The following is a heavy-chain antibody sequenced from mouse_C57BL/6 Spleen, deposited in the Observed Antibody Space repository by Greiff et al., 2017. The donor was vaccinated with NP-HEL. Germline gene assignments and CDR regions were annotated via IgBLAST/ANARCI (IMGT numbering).Heavy chain of an antibody. CDR2: INPYNGGT. Sequence: VQLKESGPVLVKPGASVKMSCKASGYTFTDYYMNWVKQSHGKSLEWIGVINPYNGGTSYNQKFKGKATLTVDKSSITAYMELNSLTSEDSAVYYCATSYYSNYVGFAYWGQGTLVTVSA. CDR1: GYTFTDYY. CDR3: ATSYYSNYVGFAY. V-gene: IGHV1-19*01. J-gene: IGHJ3*01. D-gene: IGHD2-5*01.